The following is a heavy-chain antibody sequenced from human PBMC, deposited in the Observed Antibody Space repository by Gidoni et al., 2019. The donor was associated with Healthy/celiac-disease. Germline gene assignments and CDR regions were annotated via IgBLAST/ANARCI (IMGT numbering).Heavy chain of an antibody. CDR1: GFPFSSNS. CDR2: ISSSSSYI. D-gene: IGHD1-1*01. J-gene: IGHJ5*02. Sequence: EVQLVESGGGLVKPGGSLSLSCAASGFPFSSNSMNWVRQAPGKGLEWVSSISSSSSYIYYADSVKGRFTISRDNAKNSLYLQMNSLRAEDTAVYYCARDRTTGTTVWFDPWGQGTLVTVSS. V-gene: IGHV3-21*01. CDR3: ARDRTTGTTVWFDP.